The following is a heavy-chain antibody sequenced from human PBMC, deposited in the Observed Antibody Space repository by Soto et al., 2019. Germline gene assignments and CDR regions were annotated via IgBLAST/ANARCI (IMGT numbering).Heavy chain of an antibody. CDR2: VSYDGSNK. J-gene: IGHJ5*01. Sequence: GGSLRLSCAASGFTFSSYGMHWVRQAPGKGLEWVAVVSYDGSNKYYADSVKGRFTISRDNSKNTLYLQMNSLRAEDTAVYYCAKGLGIQLWFDYWGQGTLFTVSS. CDR1: GFTFSSYG. V-gene: IGHV3-30*18. D-gene: IGHD5-18*01. CDR3: AKGLGIQLWFDY.